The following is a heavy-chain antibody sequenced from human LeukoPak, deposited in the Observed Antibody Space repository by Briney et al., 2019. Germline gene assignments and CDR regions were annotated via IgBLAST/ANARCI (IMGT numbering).Heavy chain of an antibody. CDR3: AKVSGSGGTKYQPFDY. D-gene: IGHD2-15*01. V-gene: IGHV3-23*01. Sequence: GGSLRLSCAASGFTFSNYAMNWVRQAPGKGLEWVSAISGSGGSTYYADSVKGRFTISRDNSKNTLYLQMNSLRAEDTAVYYCAKVSGSGGTKYQPFDYWGQGTLVTVSS. CDR2: ISGSGGST. CDR1: GFTFSNYA. J-gene: IGHJ4*02.